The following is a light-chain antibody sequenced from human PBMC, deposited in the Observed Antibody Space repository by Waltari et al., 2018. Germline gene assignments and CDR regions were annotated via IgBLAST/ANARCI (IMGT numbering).Light chain of an antibody. J-gene: IGLJ2*01. CDR1: EHIY. Sequence: QSVLTQPPSTSGTPWQRVTISCSGIEHIYVYWYQKFPGTAPKLLIYRNNQRPSGVPDRFSASKSGTSASLAISGLRSEDEADYYCSSWDESLSRMVFGGGTKLTVL. V-gene: IGLV1-47*01. CDR2: RNN. CDR3: SSWDESLSRMV.